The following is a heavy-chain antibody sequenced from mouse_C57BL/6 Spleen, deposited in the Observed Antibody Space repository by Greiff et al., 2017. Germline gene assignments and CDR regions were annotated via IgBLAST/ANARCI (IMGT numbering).Heavy chain of an antibody. CDR3: SRRGTVVSHYAMDY. CDR1: GYTFTSYW. CDR2: IYPGSGST. V-gene: IGHV1-55*01. D-gene: IGHD1-1*01. Sequence: QVQLQQPGAELVKPGASVKMSCKASGYTFTSYWITWVKQRPGQGLEWIGDIYPGSGSTNYNEKFKSKATLTVDTSSSTAYMQLSSLTSEDSAVYDCSRRGTVVSHYAMDYWGQGTSVTVSS. J-gene: IGHJ4*01.